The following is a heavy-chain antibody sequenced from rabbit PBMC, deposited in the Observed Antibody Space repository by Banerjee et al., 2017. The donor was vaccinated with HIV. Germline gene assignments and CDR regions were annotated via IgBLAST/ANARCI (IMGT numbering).Heavy chain of an antibody. J-gene: IGHJ6*01. D-gene: IGHD8-1*01. Sequence: QSLEESGGGLVKPGASLTLTCKASGFSFNSGYDMCWVRQAPGKGLEWVACAYAGSSGNTYSATWAKGRFTISKTSSTTMTLQMTSLTAADTATYFCARDVGTSFSTYGMDLWGPGTLVTVS. CDR2: AYAGSSGNT. V-gene: IGHV1S40*01. CDR3: ARDVGTSFSTYGMDL. CDR1: GFSFNSGYD.